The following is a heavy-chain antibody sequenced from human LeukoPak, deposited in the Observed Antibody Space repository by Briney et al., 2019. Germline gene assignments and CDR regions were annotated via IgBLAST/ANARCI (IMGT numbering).Heavy chain of an antibody. CDR2: INQDGSKK. J-gene: IGHJ4*02. CDR3: ARIYCGGGHCYYDF. Sequence: GGSLRLSCAASGFTLSNYWMSWVRQAPGRGLEWVANINQDGSKKYYVDSVKGRFTISRDNAQNSLSLQMNSLRADDTAVFYCARIYCGGGHCYYDFWGQGNLVTVSS. D-gene: IGHD2-21*01. CDR1: GFTLSNYW. V-gene: IGHV3-7*01.